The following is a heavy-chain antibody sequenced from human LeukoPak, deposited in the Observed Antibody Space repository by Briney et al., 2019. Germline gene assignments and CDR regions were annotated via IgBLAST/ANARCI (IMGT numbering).Heavy chain of an antibody. CDR2: IKSKTDGGTT. CDR1: GFTFSSYW. V-gene: IGHV3-15*01. D-gene: IGHD2-2*01. CDR3: AREGPLVVVPAATSFDY. Sequence: GGSLRLSCAASGFTFSSYWMSWVRQAPGKGLEWVGRIKSKTDGGTTDYAAPVKGKFTISRDDSKNTLYLQMNSLRAEDTAVYYCAREGPLVVVPAATSFDYWGQGTLVTVSS. J-gene: IGHJ4*02.